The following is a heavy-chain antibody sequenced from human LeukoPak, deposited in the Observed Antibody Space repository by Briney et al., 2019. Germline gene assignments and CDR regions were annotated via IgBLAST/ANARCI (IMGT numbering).Heavy chain of an antibody. CDR1: GYTFTSYY. CDR3: ARDLNVNYYDSSGFDY. Sequence: ASVKVSCKASGYTFTSYYMHWVRQAPGQGLEWMGIINPSGGSTSYAQKFQGRVTMTRDMSTSTVYMELSSLRSEDTAVYYCARDLNVNYYDSSGFDYWGQGTLVTVSS. J-gene: IGHJ4*02. V-gene: IGHV1-46*01. CDR2: INPSGGST. D-gene: IGHD3-22*01.